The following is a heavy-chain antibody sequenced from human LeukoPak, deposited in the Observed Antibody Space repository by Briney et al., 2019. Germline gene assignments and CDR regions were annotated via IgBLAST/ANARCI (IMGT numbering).Heavy chain of an antibody. CDR1: GGTFSSYA. CDR3: ARGTVATRVFDY. CDR2: IIPIFGTA. J-gene: IGHJ4*02. D-gene: IGHD5-12*01. Sequence: GASVKVSCKASGGTFSSYAISWVRQAPGQGLEWMGGIIPIFGTANYAQKFQGRVTITTDESTSTAYMELSSLRSEDTAVYYCARGTVATRVFDYWGQGTLVTVSS. V-gene: IGHV1-69*05.